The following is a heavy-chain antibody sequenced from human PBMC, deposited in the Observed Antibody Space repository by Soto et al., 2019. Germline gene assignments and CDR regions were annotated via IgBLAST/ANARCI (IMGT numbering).Heavy chain of an antibody. D-gene: IGHD1-26*01. V-gene: IGHV4-59*08. Sequence: SETLSLTCTVSGGSMSSYYWSWIRQPPGKGLEWIGYISYSGSTTYNPSLKSRVTKSIDTSKNQFSLNLSSVTAADTAVYYCARVYSGSYSDSWGQGTLVTVSS. CDR3: ARVYSGSYSDS. CDR2: ISYSGST. CDR1: GGSMSSYY. J-gene: IGHJ4*02.